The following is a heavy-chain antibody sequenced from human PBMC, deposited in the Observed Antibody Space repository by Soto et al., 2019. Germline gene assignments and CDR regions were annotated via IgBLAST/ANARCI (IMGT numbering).Heavy chain of an antibody. J-gene: IGHJ3*01. CDR2: MSPFSGNT. CDR3: ARGLCTGGTCYGLTVDF. Sequence: QVQLVQSGAEVKKPGASVKVSCKASGYIFTSHDINWVRHVPGQGFEWMGWMSPFSGNTGSAQKFQGRVSLTRNTSINTSYMELSSLTSDDTGVYYCARGLCTGGTCYGLTVDFWGQGTTVTVSS. D-gene: IGHD2-15*01. CDR1: GYIFTSHD. V-gene: IGHV1-8*01.